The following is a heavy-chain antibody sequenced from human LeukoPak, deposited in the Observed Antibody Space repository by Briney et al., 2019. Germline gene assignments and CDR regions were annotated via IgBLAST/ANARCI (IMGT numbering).Heavy chain of an antibody. V-gene: IGHV1-69*04. D-gene: IGHD3-16*01. CDR1: GGTFSSYA. CDR3: ATILRLGEFVY. Sequence: SVKVSCKASGGTFSSYAISWVRQAPGQGLEWMGRIIPILGIANYAQKFQGRVTITADKSTSTAYMELSSLRSEDTAVYYCATILRLGEFVYWGQGTLVTVSS. J-gene: IGHJ4*02. CDR2: IIPILGIA.